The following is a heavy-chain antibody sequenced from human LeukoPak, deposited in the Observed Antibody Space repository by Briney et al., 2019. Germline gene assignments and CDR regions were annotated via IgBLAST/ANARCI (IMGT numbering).Heavy chain of an antibody. CDR2: INPNSGGT. D-gene: IGHD4-17*01. Sequence: ASVKVSCKXSGYTFTGYYMHWVRQAPGQGLEWMGRINPNSGGTNYAQKFQGRVTMTRDTSISTAYMELSRLRSDDTAVYYCARRALTTVTTNPFDYWGQGTLVTVSS. CDR3: ARRALTTVTTNPFDY. J-gene: IGHJ4*02. CDR1: GYTFTGYY. V-gene: IGHV1-2*06.